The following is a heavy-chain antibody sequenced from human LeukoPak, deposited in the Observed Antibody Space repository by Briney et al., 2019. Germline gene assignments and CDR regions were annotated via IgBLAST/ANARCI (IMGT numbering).Heavy chain of an antibody. Sequence: PSGTLSLTCAVSGGSIRSDNWWSWVRQPPGKGLEWIGEIYHSGSTNYNPSLKSRVTISVDKSKNQFSLKLNSVTAADTAVYYCARGWDIVAMHYYYGLDVWGQGTTVTVSS. CDR1: GGSIRSDNW. J-gene: IGHJ6*02. D-gene: IGHD5-12*01. V-gene: IGHV4-4*02. CDR2: IYHSGST. CDR3: ARGWDIVAMHYYYGLDV.